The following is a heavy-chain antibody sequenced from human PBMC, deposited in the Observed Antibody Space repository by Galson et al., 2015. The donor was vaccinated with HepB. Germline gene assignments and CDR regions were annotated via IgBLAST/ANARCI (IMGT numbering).Heavy chain of an antibody. J-gene: IGHJ4*02. V-gene: IGHV3-53*01. D-gene: IGHD3-3*01. CDR3: ARVSPYYDFWSGYSPGYYDY. CDR2: IYSGGST. CDR1: GFTVSSNY. Sequence: SLRLSCAASGFTVSSNYMSWVRQAPGKGLEWVSVIYSGGSTYYADSVKGRFTISRDNSKNTLYLQMNSLRAEDTAVYYCARVSPYYDFWSGYSPGYYDYWGQGTLVTVSS.